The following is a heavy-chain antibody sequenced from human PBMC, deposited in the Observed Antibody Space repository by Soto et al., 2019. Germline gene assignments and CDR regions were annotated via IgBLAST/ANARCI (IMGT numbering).Heavy chain of an antibody. Sequence: GESLKISCKGSGYSFTSYWIAWVRQMPGKGLEWMGIIYPGDSDTRYSPSFQGQVTISADKSISTAYLQWSSLKASDTAMYYCARRRELRGYYYYGMDVWGQGTTVTVSS. J-gene: IGHJ6*02. V-gene: IGHV5-51*01. CDR1: GYSFTSYW. D-gene: IGHD1-7*01. CDR3: ARRRELRGYYYYGMDV. CDR2: IYPGDSDT.